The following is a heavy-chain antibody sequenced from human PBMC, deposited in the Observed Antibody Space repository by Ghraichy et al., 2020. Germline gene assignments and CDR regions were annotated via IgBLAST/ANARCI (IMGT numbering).Heavy chain of an antibody. J-gene: IGHJ5*02. D-gene: IGHD3-3*01. CDR2: INHSGST. V-gene: IGHV4-34*01. CDR1: GGSFSGYY. CDR3: ARTYDFWSDVTRFDP. Sequence: SETLSLTCAVYGGSFSGYYWSWIRQPPGKGLEWIGEINHSGSTNYNPSLKSRVTISVDTSKNQFSLKLSSVTAADTTVYYCARTYDFWSDVTRFDPWGQGTLVTVSS.